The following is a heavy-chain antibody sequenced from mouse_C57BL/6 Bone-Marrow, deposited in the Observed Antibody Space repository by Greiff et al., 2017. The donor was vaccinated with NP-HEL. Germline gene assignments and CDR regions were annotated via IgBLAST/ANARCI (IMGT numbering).Heavy chain of an antibody. CDR1: GFSLTSYG. J-gene: IGHJ3*01. CDR3: ARHRGSNYGEAWFAY. V-gene: IGHV2-6-1*01. CDR2: IWSDGST. Sequence: QVQLKESGPGLVAPSQSLSITCTVSGFSLTSYGVHWVRQPPGKGLEWLVVIWSDGSTTYNSALKSRLSISKDNSKSQVFLKMNSLQTDDTAMYDCARHRGSNYGEAWFAYWGQGTLVTVSA. D-gene: IGHD2-5*01.